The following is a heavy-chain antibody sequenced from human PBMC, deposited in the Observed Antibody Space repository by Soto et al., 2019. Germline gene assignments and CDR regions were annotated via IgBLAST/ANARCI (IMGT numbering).Heavy chain of an antibody. J-gene: IGHJ4*02. D-gene: IGHD4-4*01. Sequence: SVKVSCKASGGTFSSYAISWVRQAPGQGLEWMGGIIPIFGTANYAQKFQGRVTITADESTSTAYMELSSLRSEDTAVYYCARGSVVNPKMTTVTFFDYWGQGTMVTVSS. V-gene: IGHV1-69*13. CDR3: ARGSVVNPKMTTVTFFDY. CDR2: IIPIFGTA. CDR1: GGTFSSYA.